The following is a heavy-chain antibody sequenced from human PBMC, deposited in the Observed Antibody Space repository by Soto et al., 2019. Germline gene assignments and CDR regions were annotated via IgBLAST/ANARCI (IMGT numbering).Heavy chain of an antibody. D-gene: IGHD2-15*01. J-gene: IGHJ6*03. Sequence: QVQLQESGPGLVKPSETLSLTCTVSGGSISSYYWSWIRQPPGKGLAWIGYIYYSGSTNYNPSLKRRVTISVDTSKNHFSLKLSSVTAADTAVYYCARSYRRYCSGGSCYSYYYYYMDVWGKGTTVTVSS. CDR2: IYYSGST. CDR3: ARSYRRYCSGGSCYSYYYYYMDV. CDR1: GGSISSYY. V-gene: IGHV4-59*01.